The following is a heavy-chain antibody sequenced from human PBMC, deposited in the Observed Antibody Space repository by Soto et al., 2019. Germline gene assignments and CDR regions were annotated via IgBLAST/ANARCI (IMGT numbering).Heavy chain of an antibody. Sequence: GGSLRLSCAASGLTFSSYSMNWVRQAPGKGLEWVSYISSSSSTIYYADSVKGRFTISRDNAKNSLYLQMNSLRAEDTAVYYCARAGPTPVPGYCSSTSCPNYFDYWGQGTLVTVSS. CDR1: GLTFSSYS. J-gene: IGHJ4*02. CDR3: ARAGPTPVPGYCSSTSCPNYFDY. D-gene: IGHD2-2*01. V-gene: IGHV3-48*01. CDR2: ISSSSSTI.